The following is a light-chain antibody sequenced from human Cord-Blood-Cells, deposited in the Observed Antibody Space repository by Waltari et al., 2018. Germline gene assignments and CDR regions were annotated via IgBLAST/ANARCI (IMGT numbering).Light chain of an antibody. CDR1: QSVLYSSNNKNY. CDR3: QQYYSTLT. CDR2: WAS. Sequence: DIVMTQSQDVLAVSLGERATINCKSSQSVLYSSNNKNYLAWYQQKPGQPPKLLIYWASTRESGVPDRFSGSGSGTDFTLTISSLQAEDVAVYYCQQYYSTLTFGGGTKVEIK. V-gene: IGKV4-1*01. J-gene: IGKJ4*01.